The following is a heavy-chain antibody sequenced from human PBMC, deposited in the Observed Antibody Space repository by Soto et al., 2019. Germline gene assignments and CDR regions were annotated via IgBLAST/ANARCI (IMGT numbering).Heavy chain of an antibody. CDR2: ISYDGSNK. CDR3: AKDQVAAAATPLGYYGMDV. CDR1: GLTFSSYG. V-gene: IGHV3-30*18. Sequence: PGGSLRLSCAASGLTFSSYGMHWVRQAPGKGLEWVAVISYDGSNKYYADSVKGRFTISRDNSKNTLYLQMNSLRAEDTAVYYCAKDQVAAAATPLGYYGMDVWGQGTTVTVSS. J-gene: IGHJ6*02. D-gene: IGHD6-13*01.